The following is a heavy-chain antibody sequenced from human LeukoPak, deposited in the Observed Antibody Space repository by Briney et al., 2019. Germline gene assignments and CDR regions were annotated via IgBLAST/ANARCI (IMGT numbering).Heavy chain of an antibody. V-gene: IGHV3-30-3*01. Sequence: PGRSLRLSCAASGFTFSSYAMHWVRQAPGKGLEWVAVISYDGSNKYYADSVKGRFTISRDNSKNTLYLQMNSLRAEDTAVYYCAKEVGILTGYYVGDAFDIWGQGTMVTVSS. CDR3: AKEVGILTGYYVGDAFDI. CDR2: ISYDGSNK. J-gene: IGHJ3*02. CDR1: GFTFSSYA. D-gene: IGHD3-9*01.